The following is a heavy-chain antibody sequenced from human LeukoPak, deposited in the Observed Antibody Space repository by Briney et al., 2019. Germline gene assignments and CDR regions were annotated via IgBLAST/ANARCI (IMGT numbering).Heavy chain of an antibody. Sequence: SETLSLTCAVYGGSFSGYYWSWIRQPPGKGLEWIGEINHSGSTNYNPSLKSRVTISVDTSKNQFSLKLSSVTAADTAVYYCARHGPYSSSWYVGIRGNWFDPWGQGTLLTVSS. V-gene: IGHV4-34*01. D-gene: IGHD6-13*01. CDR1: GGSFSGYY. J-gene: IGHJ5*02. CDR3: ARHGPYSSSWYVGIRGNWFDP. CDR2: INHSGST.